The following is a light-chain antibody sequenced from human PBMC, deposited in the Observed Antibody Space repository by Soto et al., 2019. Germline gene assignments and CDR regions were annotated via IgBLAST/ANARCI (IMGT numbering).Light chain of an antibody. CDR1: QSVSSN. Sequence: EKALTQSPVTLSLSPGERATLSCRASQSVSSNLAWYQQRPGQAPRLLIYGASTRASGVPDRFSGSGSGTEFILTISSLQSEDSAVYYCQQYYSYPRTFGQGTKVEIK. CDR2: GAS. V-gene: IGKV3-15*01. J-gene: IGKJ1*01. CDR3: QQYYSYPRT.